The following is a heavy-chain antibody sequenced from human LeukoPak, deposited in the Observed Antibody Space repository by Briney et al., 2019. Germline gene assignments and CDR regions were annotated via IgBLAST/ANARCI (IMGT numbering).Heavy chain of an antibody. Sequence: PGGSLRLSCTASGFTFSSYSMNWVRQAPGKGLVWVARINRDGTTTSYVDPVKGRFTISRDNAKNTVFLQMNSLRAEDTAVYYCARDRTTVTVFDYWGQGALVTVSS. CDR1: GFTFSSYS. CDR2: INRDGTTT. D-gene: IGHD4-17*01. CDR3: ARDRTTVTVFDY. J-gene: IGHJ4*02. V-gene: IGHV3-74*01.